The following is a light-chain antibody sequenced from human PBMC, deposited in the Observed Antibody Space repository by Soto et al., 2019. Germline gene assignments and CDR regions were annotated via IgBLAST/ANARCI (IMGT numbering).Light chain of an antibody. V-gene: IGLV2-11*01. Sequence: QSALTQPRSVSGSPGQSVTISCTGTSSDVGTYNYVSWYQQHPGKAPKRLIYDVSSRPSGVPDRFSGSKSDNTASLTISGLQADDEAEYHCSSYTDSGSFVVFGGGTQLTVL. J-gene: IGLJ7*01. CDR2: DVS. CDR1: SSDVGTYNY. CDR3: SSYTDSGSFVV.